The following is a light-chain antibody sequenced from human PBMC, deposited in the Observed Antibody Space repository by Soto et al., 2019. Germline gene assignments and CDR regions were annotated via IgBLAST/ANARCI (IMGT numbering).Light chain of an antibody. CDR1: QGIRSY. CDR2: AAS. V-gene: IGKV1-9*01. Sequence: IQLTQSPSSLSASVGDRVAITCRASQGIRSYLAWYQQKPGEAPKLLIYAASTLQSGVPSRFSGSGSGTDFTLTSSSLQPEDFATYCCQQLNSYPYTFGQGTKLEIK. J-gene: IGKJ2*01. CDR3: QQLNSYPYT.